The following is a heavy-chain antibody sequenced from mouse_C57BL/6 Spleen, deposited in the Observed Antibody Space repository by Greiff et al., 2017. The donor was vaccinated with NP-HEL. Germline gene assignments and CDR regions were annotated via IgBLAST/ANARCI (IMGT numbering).Heavy chain of an antibody. J-gene: IGHJ4*01. CDR3: ARGVVDFLVAMDY. V-gene: IGHV3-6*01. Sequence: EVQLQESGPGLVKPSQSLSLTCSVTGYSITSGYYWNWIRQFPGNKLEWMGYISYDGSNNYNPSLKNRISITRDTSKNQFFLKLNSVTTEDTATYYCARGVVDFLVAMDYWGQGTSVTVSS. CDR1: GYSITSGYY. D-gene: IGHD1-1*01. CDR2: ISYDGSN.